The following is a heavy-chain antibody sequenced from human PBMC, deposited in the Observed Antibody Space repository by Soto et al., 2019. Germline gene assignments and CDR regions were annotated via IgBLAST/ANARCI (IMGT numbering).Heavy chain of an antibody. Sequence: GESLKISCKGSGYSFAGYWVSWVRQMPGKGLEWMGRIDPSDSYTNYSPSFQGHVTISADKSISTAYLQWSSLKASDTAMYYCARHGGDYNDAFDIWGQGTMVTVSS. D-gene: IGHD2-21*02. CDR2: IDPSDSYT. J-gene: IGHJ3*02. CDR1: GYSFAGYW. V-gene: IGHV5-10-1*01. CDR3: ARHGGDYNDAFDI.